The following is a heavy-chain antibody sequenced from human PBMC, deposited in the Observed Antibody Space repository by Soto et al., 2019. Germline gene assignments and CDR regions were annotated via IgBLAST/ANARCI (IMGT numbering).Heavy chain of an antibody. D-gene: IGHD3-10*01. CDR1: GVTFSSYA. J-gene: IGHJ4*02. Sequence: ASVKVSCKASGVTFSSYAISWVRQAPGKGFEWIGWTNPNNGSTKYAQKFQGRVTMTRDTSITTVYVELSSLRSDDTAVYFCARDVNPYYGPGSLHGYFDYWGQGTLVTVSS. CDR3: ARDVNPYYGPGSLHGYFDY. V-gene: IGHV1-2*02. CDR2: TNPNNGST.